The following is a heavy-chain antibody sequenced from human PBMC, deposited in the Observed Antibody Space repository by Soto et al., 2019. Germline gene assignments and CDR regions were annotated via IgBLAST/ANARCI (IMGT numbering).Heavy chain of an antibody. CDR2: INPPSGGT. J-gene: IGHJ3*02. Sequence: QVQLVQSGAEVKKPGASVKVSCKASGYTFIGYYRHWVRQAPGQGLEWMGWINPPSGGTDYAQKFQALVTMTRDTSISTAYLELSSLKFDDTAVYYCAFTVDGRGAFDIWGQGTMVTGSS. CDR3: AFTVDGRGAFDI. CDR1: GYTFIGYY. D-gene: IGHD4-17*01. V-gene: IGHV1-2*04.